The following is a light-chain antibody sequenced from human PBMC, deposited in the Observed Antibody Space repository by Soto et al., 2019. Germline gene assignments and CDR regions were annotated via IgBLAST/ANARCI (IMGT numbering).Light chain of an antibody. CDR2: LGS. J-gene: IGKJ4*01. CDR1: QSLLYSNGYNY. CDR3: MEALQTPPT. Sequence: EIVLTQSPLSLPVTPGEPASISCRSSQSLLYSNGYNYLVWYLQRPGQSPQLLLYLGSNRASGVPGRFSGSGSGTDFTLKISRVEAEDVGVYYGMEALQTPPTFGGGTKVEIK. V-gene: IGKV2-28*01.